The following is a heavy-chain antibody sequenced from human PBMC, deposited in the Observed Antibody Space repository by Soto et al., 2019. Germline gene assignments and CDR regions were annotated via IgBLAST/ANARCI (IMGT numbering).Heavy chain of an antibody. J-gene: IGHJ6*03. CDR2: IYYSGST. Sequence: SETLSLTCTVSGGSISGYYWSWIRQPPGMGLEWIGYIYYSGSTNYNPSLKSRVTISVDTSKNHFSLKLSSVTAADTAVYYCARVVVVAATALYYMDVWGKGTTVTVSS. CDR1: GGSISGYY. D-gene: IGHD2-15*01. CDR3: ARVVVVAATALYYMDV. V-gene: IGHV4-59*08.